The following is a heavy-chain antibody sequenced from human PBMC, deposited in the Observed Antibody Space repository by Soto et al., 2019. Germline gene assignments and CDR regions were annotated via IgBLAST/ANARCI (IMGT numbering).Heavy chain of an antibody. CDR1: GYTFDAFY. V-gene: IGHV1-46*02. CDR3: ARVALGYDYADV. J-gene: IGHJ6*02. D-gene: IGHD4-17*01. Sequence: ASVEVSCKAFGYTFDAFYMHWVLQAPGQGLEWMGVINPSGDGTSYAQKFQGRVTMTRDTSTSTVYMELSSLRSEDTAVYYCARVALGYDYADVWGQGTTVTVPS. CDR2: INPSGDGT.